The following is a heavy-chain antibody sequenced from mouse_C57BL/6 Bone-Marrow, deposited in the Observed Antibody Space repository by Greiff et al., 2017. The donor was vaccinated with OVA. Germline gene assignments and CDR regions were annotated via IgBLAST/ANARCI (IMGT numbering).Heavy chain of an antibody. CDR1: GYTFTSYW. CDR2: IAPSDSYT. J-gene: IGHJ4*01. Sequence: VQLQQPGAELVKPGASVKLSCKASGYTFTSYWMQWVKQRPGQGLEWIGEIAPSDSYTNYNQKFKGKATLTVDTSSSTAYMQLRSLTSEDSAVYYCARSDYYYGSSYAMDYWGQGTSVTVSS. V-gene: IGHV1-50*01. D-gene: IGHD1-1*01. CDR3: ARSDYYYGSSYAMDY.